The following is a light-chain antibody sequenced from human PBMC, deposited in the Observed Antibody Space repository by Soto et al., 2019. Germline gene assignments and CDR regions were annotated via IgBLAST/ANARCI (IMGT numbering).Light chain of an antibody. CDR2: EAS. Sequence: DIVLTQSPATLSLSPGDSVTLSCWASQTVGRYLIWYQQSPGQGPRRLVYEASNRATDVPARFSGSGSDTVFTLTISSLEPEDFAVYYCQQRLIWPITFGPGTRLEI. V-gene: IGKV3-11*01. CDR3: QQRLIWPIT. CDR1: QTVGRY. J-gene: IGKJ5*01.